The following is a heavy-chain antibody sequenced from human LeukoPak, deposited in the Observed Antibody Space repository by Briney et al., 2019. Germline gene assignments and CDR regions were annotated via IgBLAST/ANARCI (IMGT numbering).Heavy chain of an antibody. J-gene: IGHJ3*02. CDR2: IRYDGSNK. D-gene: IGHD2-2*02. V-gene: IGHV3-30*02. CDR1: GFTFSSYG. CDR3: ARGHCSSTSCYTSLVAFDI. Sequence: GGSLRLSCAASGFTFSSYGMHWVRQAPGKGLEWVAFIRYDGSNKYYADSVKGRFTISRDNSKNTLYPQMNSLRAEDTALYHCARGHCSSTSCYTSLVAFDIWGQGTMVTVSS.